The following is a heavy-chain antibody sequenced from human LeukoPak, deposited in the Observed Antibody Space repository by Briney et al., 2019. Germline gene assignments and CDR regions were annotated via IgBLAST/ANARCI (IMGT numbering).Heavy chain of an antibody. CDR2: ISGSGGST. J-gene: IGHJ4*02. CDR1: GFTFSSYA. Sequence: GGSLRLSCAASGFTFSSYAMSWVRQAPGKGLEWVSAISGSGGSTYYADSVKGRFTISRDNSKNTLYLQTNSLRAEDTAVYYCAKDILPDMGRKRGFDYWGQGTLVTVSS. D-gene: IGHD1-14*01. CDR3: AKDILPDMGRKRGFDY. V-gene: IGHV3-23*01.